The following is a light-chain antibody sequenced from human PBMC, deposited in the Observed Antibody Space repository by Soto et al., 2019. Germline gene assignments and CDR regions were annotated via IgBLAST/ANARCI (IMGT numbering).Light chain of an antibody. CDR2: RNN. CDR3: GGWDDTLEVRV. V-gene: IGLV1-47*01. CDR1: TSNIGTNY. J-gene: IGLJ3*02. Sequence: QSALTQPPSVSGTPGQRVSISCSGRTSNIGTNYVYWYRHVPGTAPKLLIFRNNQRPSGVPDRFSGSKSRTSAFLTISGLRSDDEADYYCGGWDDTLEVRVFGGGTKLTVL.